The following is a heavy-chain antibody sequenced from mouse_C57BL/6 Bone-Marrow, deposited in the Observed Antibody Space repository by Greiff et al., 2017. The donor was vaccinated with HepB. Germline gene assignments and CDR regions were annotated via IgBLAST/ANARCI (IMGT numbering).Heavy chain of an antibody. Sequence: VKLVESGAELARPGASVKLSCKASGYTFTSYGISWVKQSTGQGLEWIGEIYPRSGNTYYNEKFKGKATLTADKSSSTAYMELRSLTSEDSAVYFCAREVWVYAMDYWGQGTSVTVSS. V-gene: IGHV1-81*01. D-gene: IGHD4-1*01. CDR1: GYTFTSYG. CDR3: AREVWVYAMDY. J-gene: IGHJ4*01. CDR2: IYPRSGNT.